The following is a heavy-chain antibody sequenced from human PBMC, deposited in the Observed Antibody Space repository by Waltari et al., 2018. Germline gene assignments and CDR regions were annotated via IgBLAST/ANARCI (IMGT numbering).Heavy chain of an antibody. J-gene: IGHJ5*02. CDR2: MNPNSGNT. D-gene: IGHD6-6*01. CDR3: ASGSSSYNWFDP. Sequence: QVQLVQSGAEVKKPGASVKISCKASGYTFTSYDINWVRQATGQGLEWMGWMNPNSGNTGYAQKFQGRVTRTRNTSISTAYMELSSLRSEDTAVYYCASGSSSYNWFDPWGQGTLVTVSS. V-gene: IGHV1-8*01. CDR1: GYTFTSYD.